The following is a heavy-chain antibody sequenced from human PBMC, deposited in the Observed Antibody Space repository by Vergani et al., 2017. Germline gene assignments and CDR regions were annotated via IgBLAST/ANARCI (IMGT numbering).Heavy chain of an antibody. CDR1: GYIFSNFW. Sequence: EKQLVQSGSETKKPGESLKISCQAFGYIFSNFWIGWVRQRPGRGLEWMGIIYPGDSEVKSNPTFRCQVIFSVDTSVNTAYLQWGSLQASDTATYFCASGGHGSENGGALQLWGQGTNITVSS. CDR2: IYPGDSEV. D-gene: IGHD3-10*01. CDR3: ASGGHGSENGGALQL. V-gene: IGHV5-51*01. J-gene: IGHJ3*01.